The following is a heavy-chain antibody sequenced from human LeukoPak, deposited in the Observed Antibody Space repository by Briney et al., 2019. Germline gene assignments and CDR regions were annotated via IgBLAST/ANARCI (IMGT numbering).Heavy chain of an antibody. CDR2: IYSSGST. V-gene: IGHV4-4*07. CDR1: GVSISRYY. D-gene: IGHD1-14*01. J-gene: IGHJ5*02. CDR3: ARGYQEMRNWFDP. Sequence: SETLSLTCTVSGVSISRYYWSWIRQPAGKGLEWIGRIYSSGSTTYNPSLKSRVTISVDTSKNQFSLKLSSVTAADTAVYYCARGYQEMRNWFDPWGQGTLVTVSS.